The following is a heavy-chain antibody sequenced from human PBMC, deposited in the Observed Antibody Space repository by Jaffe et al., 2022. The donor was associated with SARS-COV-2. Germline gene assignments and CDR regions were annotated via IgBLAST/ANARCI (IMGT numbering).Heavy chain of an antibody. Sequence: QVQLVQSGAEVKKPGASVKVSCKASGYTFTSYGISWVRQAPGQGLEWMGWISAYNGNTNYAQKLQGRVTMTTDTSTSTAYMELRSLRSDDTAVYYCARGAYYYDSSGYYYDYYYGMDVWGQGTTVTVSS. V-gene: IGHV1-18*01. CDR3: ARGAYYYDSSGYYYDYYYGMDV. CDR1: GYTFTSYG. D-gene: IGHD3-22*01. CDR2: ISAYNGNT. J-gene: IGHJ6*02.